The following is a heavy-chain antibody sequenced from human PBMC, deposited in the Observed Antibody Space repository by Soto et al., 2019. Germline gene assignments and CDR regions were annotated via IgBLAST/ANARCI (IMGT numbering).Heavy chain of an antibody. CDR2: INHGGST. D-gene: IGHD3-16*01. J-gene: IGHJ4*02. Sequence: PSETLSLACAVCGGSISGYSWSWIHQSPGNGLEWIGEINHGGSTNYNPSVKRRVTISVDTANNQFALDLDSVPASDTAAYYCVSRRTYVLTQAYFGYWRPGALATVSS. CDR3: VSRRTYVLTQAYFGY. CDR1: GGSISGYS. V-gene: IGHV4-34*01.